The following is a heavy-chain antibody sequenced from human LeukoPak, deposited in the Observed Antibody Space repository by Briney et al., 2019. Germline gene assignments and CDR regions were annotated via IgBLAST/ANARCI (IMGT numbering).Heavy chain of an antibody. CDR3: AKEFSGYLASFEY. V-gene: IGHV3-30*18. J-gene: IGHJ4*02. CDR2: TSFDGSYK. CDR1: GFTFSSYG. Sequence: LGGSLRLSCAASGFTFSSYGMHWVRQAPGKGLEWVAMTSFDGSYKNYADSVKGRFTISRDNSKNRLYLQMNSLRAEDTAVYYCAKEFSGYLASFEYWGQGTLVTVSS. D-gene: IGHD3-22*01.